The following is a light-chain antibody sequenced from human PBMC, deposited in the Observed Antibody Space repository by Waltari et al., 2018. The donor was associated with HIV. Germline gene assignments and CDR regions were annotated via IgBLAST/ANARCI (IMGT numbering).Light chain of an antibody. J-gene: IGLJ3*02. CDR3: CSYAGSRTHWV. CDR2: EVY. CDR1: SSDVGSYNL. V-gene: IGLV2-23*02. Sequence: QSALTQPASVSGSPGQSITISCTGSSSDVGSYNLVSWYQHHPGKAPKLMIYEVYHRPSGVSNRFSGSKSGDTAFLTISGLQAEDDAAYYCCSYAGSRTHWVFGGGTKLTVL.